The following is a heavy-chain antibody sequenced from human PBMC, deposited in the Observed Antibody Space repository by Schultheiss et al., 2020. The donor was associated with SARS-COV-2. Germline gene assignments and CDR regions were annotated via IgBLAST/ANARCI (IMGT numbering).Heavy chain of an antibody. D-gene: IGHD3-16*01. Sequence: SQTLSLTCTVSGGSISSYYWSWIRQPPGKGLEWIGYIYYSGSTYYNPSLKSRVTISVDTSKNQFSLKLSSVTAADTAVYYCARVSHDRLGGFDPWGQGTLVTVSS. V-gene: IGHV4-30-4*01. CDR2: IYYSGST. CDR3: ARVSHDRLGGFDP. CDR1: GGSISSYY. J-gene: IGHJ5*02.